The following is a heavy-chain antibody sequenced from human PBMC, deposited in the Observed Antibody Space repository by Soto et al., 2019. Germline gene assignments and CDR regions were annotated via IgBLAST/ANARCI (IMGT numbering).Heavy chain of an antibody. D-gene: IGHD2-15*01. J-gene: IGHJ4*02. CDR3: ARGQEVGAHFFDS. CDR1: GFTLSVFD. CDR2: IGTAGDT. V-gene: IGHV3-13*01. Sequence: GGSLRLSCEASGFTLSVFDMHWVRQPTGKGLEWVSTIGTAGDTYYAVSVKGRFTISRDNAENSLSLQMNSLRAGDTAVYFCARGQEVGAHFFDSWGQGTQVTVSS.